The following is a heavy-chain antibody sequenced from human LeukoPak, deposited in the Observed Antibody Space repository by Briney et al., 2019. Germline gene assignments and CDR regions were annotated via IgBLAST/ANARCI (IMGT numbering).Heavy chain of an antibody. CDR2: INYSGNT. J-gene: IGHJ4*02. CDR3: ARLVLSYGNAFDH. CDR1: SGSISGSDYY. Sequence: SETLSLTCTVSSGSISGSDYYWCWIRQPPGKGLEWIGSINYSGNTYYDSSLKSRVTISVDTSKNYFSLRLSSVTAADTAVYYCARLVLSYGNAFDHWGQGTLVTVSS. V-gene: IGHV4-39*02. D-gene: IGHD2/OR15-2a*01.